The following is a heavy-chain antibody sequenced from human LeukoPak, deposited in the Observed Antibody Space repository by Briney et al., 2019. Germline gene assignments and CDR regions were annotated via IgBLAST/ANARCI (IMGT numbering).Heavy chain of an antibody. CDR1: GYSLTKLC. J-gene: IGHJ4*02. CDR3: ARGSRPVYNLLTGKRYFDY. D-gene: IGHD3-9*01. Sequence: ASVKVSCKVSGYSLTKLCMHWVRQAPGKGLEWMGNFDPEDGETIYAQKFQGRVTMTEDTSTDTAYMELSSLRSEDTAVYYCARGSRPVYNLLTGKRYFDYWGQGTLLTVSS. V-gene: IGHV1-24*01. CDR2: FDPEDGET.